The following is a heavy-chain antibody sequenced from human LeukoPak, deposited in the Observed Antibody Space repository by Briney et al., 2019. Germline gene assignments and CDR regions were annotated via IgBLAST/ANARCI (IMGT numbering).Heavy chain of an antibody. J-gene: IGHJ1*01. CDR1: GFTFSSYW. CDR2: INSDGSST. Sequence: QPGGSLRLSCAASGFTFSSYWMHWVRQAPGKGLVWVSRINSDGSSTSYADSVKGRFTISRDNAKNTLYLQMNSLRAEDTAVYYCARDGVAAADLSAEYFQHWGQGTLVTVSS. CDR3: ARDGVAAADLSAEYFQH. D-gene: IGHD6-13*01. V-gene: IGHV3-74*01.